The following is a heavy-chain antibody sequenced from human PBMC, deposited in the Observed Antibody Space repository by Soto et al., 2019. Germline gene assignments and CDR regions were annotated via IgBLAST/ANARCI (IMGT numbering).Heavy chain of an antibody. V-gene: IGHV3-30-3*01. Sequence: HVQLAESGGGVIQPGRSLRLSCTASGFTFSTYAMHWVRQAPGKGLQWVTLISYDGVNKYYADSVKGRFTISRDKSESTLSLQMASLTTEDTAVYFCARDGGSTWYYDRGDWYFDFWGRGTLVTVSS. CDR1: GFTFSTYA. J-gene: IGHJ2*01. CDR3: ARDGGSTWYYDRGDWYFDF. D-gene: IGHD6-13*01. CDR2: ISYDGVNK.